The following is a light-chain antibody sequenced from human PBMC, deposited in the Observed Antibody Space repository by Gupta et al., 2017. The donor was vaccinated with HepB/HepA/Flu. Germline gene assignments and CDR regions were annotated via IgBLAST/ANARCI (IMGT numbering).Light chain of an antibody. Sequence: DIVMTQSPDSLAVSLGERATINCKSSQSILYTSNNKNYLSWYQQKPGQPPKLLIYWASTRESGVPDRFRGSGSGTDFTLTISGLQAEDVAVYYCQQYYNTPLTFGGGTKVEIK. CDR3: QQYYNTPLT. CDR2: WAS. CDR1: QSILYTSNNKNY. J-gene: IGKJ4*01. V-gene: IGKV4-1*01.